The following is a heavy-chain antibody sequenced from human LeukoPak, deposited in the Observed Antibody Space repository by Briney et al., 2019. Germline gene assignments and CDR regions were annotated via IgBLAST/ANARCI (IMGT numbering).Heavy chain of an antibody. CDR1: GFPFSTYW. V-gene: IGHV3-7*01. CDR3: ARDPQYYYYYYGMDV. J-gene: IGHJ6*02. CDR2: IKQDGSVK. Sequence: GGSLRLSCAASGFPFSTYWMTLVRQAPGKGLEWVANIKQDGSVKYYVDSVKGRFTISRDNAKNSLYLQMNSLRAEDTAVYYCARDPQYYYYYYGMDVWGQGTTVTVSS.